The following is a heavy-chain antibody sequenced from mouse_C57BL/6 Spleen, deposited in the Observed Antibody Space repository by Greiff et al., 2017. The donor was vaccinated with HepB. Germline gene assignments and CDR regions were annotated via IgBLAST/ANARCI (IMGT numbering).Heavy chain of an antibody. CDR1: GYSITSGYY. J-gene: IGHJ4*01. CDR3: ASSHYSNYAMDY. CDR2: ISYDGSN. D-gene: IGHD2-5*01. Sequence: VQLKESGPGLVKPSQSLSLTCSVTGYSITSGYYWNWIRQFPGNKLEWMGYISYDGSNNYNPSLKNRISITRDTSKNQFFLKLNSVTTEDTATYYCASSHYSNYAMDYWGQGTSVTVSS. V-gene: IGHV3-6*01.